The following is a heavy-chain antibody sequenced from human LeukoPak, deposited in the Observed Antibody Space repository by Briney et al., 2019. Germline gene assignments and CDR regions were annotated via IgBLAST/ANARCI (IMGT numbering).Heavy chain of an antibody. CDR2: IWYDGSNT. V-gene: IGHV3-33*01. CDR1: GFTFSSHG. CDR3: ARWGNSEVCDL. J-gene: IGHJ4*02. D-gene: IGHD3-16*01. Sequence: GRSLRLSCAASGFTFSSHGMHWVRQAPGKGLEWVAVIWYDGSNTVYADSVKGRFAISRDNSRNMLYLQMNSLRDEDTAVYHCARWGNSEVCDLWGQGTLVTVSS.